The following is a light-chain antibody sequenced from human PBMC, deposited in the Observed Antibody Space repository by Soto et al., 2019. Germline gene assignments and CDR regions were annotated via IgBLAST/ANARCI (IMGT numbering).Light chain of an antibody. CDR1: QRLLHSNGDTF. CDR2: LGS. J-gene: IGKJ2*01. CDR3: MQALQTPYT. V-gene: IGKV2-28*01. Sequence: EIVMTQSPPSLTVTPGEPASISCRSSQRLLHSNGDTFLDWYLQKPGQSPQLLNYLGSNRASGVPDRVSGSEAGTDFTLKISRVEAEDVGVYYCMQALQTPYTLGQGTKLEIK.